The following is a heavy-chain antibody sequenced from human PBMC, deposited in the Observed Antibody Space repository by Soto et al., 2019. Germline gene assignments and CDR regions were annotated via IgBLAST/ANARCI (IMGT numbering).Heavy chain of an antibody. CDR3: ARDYFTDCSGGSCYPNWFDP. J-gene: IGHJ5*02. D-gene: IGHD2-15*01. CDR2: ISAYNGNT. V-gene: IGHV1-18*01. Sequence: QVQLVQSGAEVKKPGASVKVSCKASGYTFTSYGISWVRQAPGQGLEWMGWISAYNGNTNYAQKLQGRVTMTTDTSTSTVYMELRSLRSDDTAVYYCARDYFTDCSGGSCYPNWFDPWGQGTLVTVSS. CDR1: GYTFTSYG.